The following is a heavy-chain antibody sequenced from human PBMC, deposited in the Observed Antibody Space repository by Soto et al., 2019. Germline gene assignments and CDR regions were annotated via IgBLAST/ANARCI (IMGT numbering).Heavy chain of an antibody. CDR1: GGSISGGVHS. Sequence: TSETLSLTCTVSGGSISGGVHSWSWIRQPPGKGLEWIGYIYYSGSTNYNPSLKSRVTISVDTSKNQFSLKLSSVTAADTAVYYCAREDYSNYYYCMDVWGKGTTVTVSS. CDR2: IYYSGST. D-gene: IGHD4-4*01. V-gene: IGHV4-61*08. J-gene: IGHJ6*03. CDR3: AREDYSNYYYCMDV.